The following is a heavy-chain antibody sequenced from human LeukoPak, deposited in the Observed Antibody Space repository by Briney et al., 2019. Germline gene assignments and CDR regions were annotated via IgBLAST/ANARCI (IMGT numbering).Heavy chain of an antibody. CDR3: ARGSPTTPKGY. Sequence: GGSLRLSCAASGFTFSNYWMNWVRQAPGKGLEWVANIKQDGSAKYYVDSVKGRFTISRDNAKNSLYLQMNSLRAEDTAVYYCARGSPTTPKGYWGQGTLVTASS. D-gene: IGHD1-26*01. V-gene: IGHV3-7*01. CDR1: GFTFSNYW. J-gene: IGHJ4*02. CDR2: IKQDGSAK.